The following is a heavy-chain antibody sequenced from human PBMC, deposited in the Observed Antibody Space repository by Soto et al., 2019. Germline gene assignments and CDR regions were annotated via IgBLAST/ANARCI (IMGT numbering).Heavy chain of an antibody. CDR3: ARAVKYDFWSGYFDY. Sequence: QVQLQESGPGLVKPSETLSLTCTVSGGSVSSGSYYWSWIRQPPGKGLEWIGDIYYSGSTNDNPSLKIRVTISVDTSKNQFSLKLSSVTAADTAVYYCARAVKYDFWSGYFDYWGQGTLVTVSS. CDR2: IYYSGST. D-gene: IGHD3-3*01. CDR1: GGSVSSGSYY. J-gene: IGHJ4*02. V-gene: IGHV4-61*01.